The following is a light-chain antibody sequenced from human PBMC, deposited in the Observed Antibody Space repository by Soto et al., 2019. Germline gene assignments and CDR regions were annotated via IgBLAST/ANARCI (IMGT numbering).Light chain of an antibody. CDR2: EGT. Sequence: QPVLTQPASVSGSPGQSITISCTGTSSDFGSYSVVSWYQQHPGKAPKLLIYEGTKRPSGVSRRFSGSESGNTASLTISGLQAEDEADYYCHSYARGTLVFGGGTKLTVL. CDR1: SSDFGSYSV. CDR3: HSYARGTLV. V-gene: IGLV2-23*01. J-gene: IGLJ3*02.